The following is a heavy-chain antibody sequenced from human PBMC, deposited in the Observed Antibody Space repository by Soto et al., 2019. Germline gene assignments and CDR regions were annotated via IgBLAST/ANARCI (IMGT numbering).Heavy chain of an antibody. V-gene: IGHV4-34*01. CDR1: AEIFRAFY. D-gene: IGHD3-16*01. CDR2: ISLSGTT. Sequence: TSAGYAEIFRAFYWTWFRQSPGKGLEWMGEISLSGTTNYNPSLKSRVTISVDTSKNQFSLKLTSVTAADTAVYYCASTGFECLRYGLSFRGKRSTVTVSS. CDR3: ASTGFECLRYGLSF. J-gene: IGHJ6*04.